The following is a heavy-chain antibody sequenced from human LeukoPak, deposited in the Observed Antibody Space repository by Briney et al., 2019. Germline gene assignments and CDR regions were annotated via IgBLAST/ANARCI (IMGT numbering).Heavy chain of an antibody. CDR3: ARARNYYDSSGYSLNWFDP. CDR1: GGSIRSSYYY. Sequence: SETLSLTCTVSGGSIRSSYYYWGWIRQPPGKGLEWIGSIYDSGSTYYNPSLKSRVTISVDRSKNQFSLKLSSVTAADTAVYYCARARNYYDSSGYSLNWFDPWGQGTLVTVSS. CDR2: IYDSGST. J-gene: IGHJ5*02. V-gene: IGHV4-39*07. D-gene: IGHD3-22*01.